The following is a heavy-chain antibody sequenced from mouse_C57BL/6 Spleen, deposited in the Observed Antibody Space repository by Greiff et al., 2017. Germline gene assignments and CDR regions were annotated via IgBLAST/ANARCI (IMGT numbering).Heavy chain of an antibody. D-gene: IGHD2-1*01. Sequence: QVQLQQSGPELVKPGASVKLSCKASGYTFTSYDINWVKQRPGQGLEWIGWIYPRDGSTKYNEKFKGKATLTVDTSSSTAYMARHSLTSEDSAIYFCAIRGIYYGTPYAMDYWGQGTSVTVSS. J-gene: IGHJ4*01. V-gene: IGHV1-85*01. CDR2: IYPRDGST. CDR1: GYTFTSYD. CDR3: AIRGIYYGTPYAMDY.